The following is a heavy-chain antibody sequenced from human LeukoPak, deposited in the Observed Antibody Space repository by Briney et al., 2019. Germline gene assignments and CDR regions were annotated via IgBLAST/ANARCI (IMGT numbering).Heavy chain of an antibody. CDR1: GGSISGYY. CDR3: ARAGVWFGEFADY. V-gene: IGHV4-59*12. CDR2: IYYSGST. J-gene: IGHJ4*02. Sequence: SETLSLTCTVSGGSISGYYWSWIRQPPGKGLEWIGYIYYSGSTSYNPSLKSRVTVSVDTSKNQFSLKLSSVTAADTAVYYCARAGVWFGEFADYWGQGTLVTVSS. D-gene: IGHD3-10*01.